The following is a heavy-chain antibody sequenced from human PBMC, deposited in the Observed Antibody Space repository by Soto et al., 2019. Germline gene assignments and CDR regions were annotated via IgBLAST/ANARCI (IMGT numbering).Heavy chain of an antibody. CDR1: GFSLSTSGVG. V-gene: IGHV2-5*02. Sequence: QITLKESGPTRVKPTQTLTLTCTFSGFSLSTSGVGVGWIRQPPGQALEWLAFIYWDDGKRYSPSLKTRLTIMKDTSKNQVVVTMTHMDHVDTASYYWADRAGLQGIWEGGFFDYWGLGTLVTVSS. CDR3: ADRAGLQGIWEGGFFDY. D-gene: IGHD1-26*01. J-gene: IGHJ4*02. CDR2: IYWDDGK.